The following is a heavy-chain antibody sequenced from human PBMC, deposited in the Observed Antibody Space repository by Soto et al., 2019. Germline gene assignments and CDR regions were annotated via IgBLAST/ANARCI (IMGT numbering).Heavy chain of an antibody. CDR1: GGSISSSSYY. CDR3: ARLNYDILTGYTRAYDAFDI. J-gene: IGHJ3*02. CDR2: IYYSGST. V-gene: IGHV4-39*01. Sequence: QLQLQESGPGLVKPSETLSLTCTVSGGSISSSSYYWGWIRQPPGKGLEWIGSIYYSGSTYYNPSLKSRVTISVDTSKNQFSLKLSSVTAADTAVYYCARLNYDILTGYTRAYDAFDIWGQGTMVTVSS. D-gene: IGHD3-9*01.